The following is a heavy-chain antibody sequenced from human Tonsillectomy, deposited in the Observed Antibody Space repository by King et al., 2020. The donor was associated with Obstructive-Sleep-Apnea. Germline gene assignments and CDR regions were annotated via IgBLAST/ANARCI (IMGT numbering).Heavy chain of an antibody. V-gene: IGHV1-69*09. CDR3: AGDPDYYGSGSNYNSGYLDY. J-gene: IGHJ4*02. D-gene: IGHD3-10*01. CDR2: IIPIFGIA. CDR1: GGTFGSYA. Sequence: QLVQSGAEVKKPGSSVKVSCKTSGGTFGSYAISWVRQAPGQGLEWMGRIIPIFGIANHAQKFQGRVTITADKSTSTAYMELSSLRSEDTAVYYCAGDPDYYGSGSNYNSGYLDYWGQGTLVTVSS.